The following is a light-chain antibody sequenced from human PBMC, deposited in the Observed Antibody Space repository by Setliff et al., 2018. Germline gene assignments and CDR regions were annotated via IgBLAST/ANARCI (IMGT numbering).Light chain of an antibody. Sequence: QSALTQPASVSGSPGQSITISCSGTSSDVGSYDLVSRYQQHPGKAPKLMIYEVNKRPSGVPDRFSGSKSGNTASLTVSGLQAEDEADYYCSSNIGSNNFDVFGTGTKVTVL. V-gene: IGLV2-8*01. J-gene: IGLJ1*01. CDR3: SSNIGSNNFDV. CDR1: SSDVGSYDL. CDR2: EVN.